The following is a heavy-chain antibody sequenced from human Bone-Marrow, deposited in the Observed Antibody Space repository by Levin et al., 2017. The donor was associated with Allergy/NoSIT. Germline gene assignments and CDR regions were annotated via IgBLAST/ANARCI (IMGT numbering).Heavy chain of an antibody. V-gene: IGHV3-21*01. CDR2: ISDRNSDI. CDR1: GFTFSTYY. J-gene: IGHJ4*02. CDR3: ARAAALTSPLPY. D-gene: IGHD3-9*01. Sequence: PGESLKISCAASGFTFSTYYMNWVRQAPGKGLEWVSSISDRNSDIQYADSMKGLCTISRDNTKNSLYLQMNSLRAEDTAVYYCARAAALTSPLPYWCQGTLVTVAS.